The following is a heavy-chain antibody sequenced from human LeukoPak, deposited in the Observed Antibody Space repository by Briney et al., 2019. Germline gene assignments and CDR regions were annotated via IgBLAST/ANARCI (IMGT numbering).Heavy chain of an antibody. V-gene: IGHV3-7*01. CDR2: IKQDGSEK. J-gene: IGHJ4*02. CDR3: AKAGSMIDQQYFDY. CDR1: GFTFSSYW. D-gene: IGHD3-22*01. Sequence: PGGSLRLSCAASGFTFSSYWMSWVRQAPGKGLEWVANIKQDGSEKYYVDSVKGRFTISRDNAKNSLYLQMNSLRAEDTAVFYCAKAGSMIDQQYFDYWGQGTLVTVSS.